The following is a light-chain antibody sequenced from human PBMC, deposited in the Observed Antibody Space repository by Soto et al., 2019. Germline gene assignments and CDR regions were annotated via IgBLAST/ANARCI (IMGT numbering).Light chain of an antibody. CDR1: QDISRS. V-gene: IGKV1D-12*01. Sequence: DIQMTQSPSSVSASVGDRVAITCQASQDISRSLAWYQQKPGKAPKLLIYSASSLQSGVPSRFSGSGFGTDFTLTISSLQPEDFATYYCQQADTFPITFGQGTRLEIK. J-gene: IGKJ5*01. CDR3: QQADTFPIT. CDR2: SAS.